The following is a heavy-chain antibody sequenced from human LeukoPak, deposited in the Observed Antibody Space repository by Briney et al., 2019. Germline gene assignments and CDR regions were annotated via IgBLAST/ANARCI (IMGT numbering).Heavy chain of an antibody. J-gene: IGHJ3*02. D-gene: IGHD3-22*01. CDR1: GFTFNDHA. V-gene: IGHV3-9*01. CDR3: ARASYYYDTTGLGAVDI. Sequence: GGSLRLSCAASGFTFNDHAMYWVRQAPGKGLEWVSGINWNSDNIGYADSVKGRFTISRDDAKNSLFLQMNSLRTEDTALYYCARASYYYDTTGLGAVDIWGQGTMVTVSS. CDR2: INWNSDNI.